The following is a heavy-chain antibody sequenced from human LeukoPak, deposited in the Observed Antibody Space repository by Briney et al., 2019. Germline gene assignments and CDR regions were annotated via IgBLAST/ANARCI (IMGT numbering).Heavy chain of an antibody. CDR1: GFIFRNYA. V-gene: IGHV3-64*01. J-gene: IGHJ4*02. D-gene: IGHD2-21*01. Sequence: PGWSLRLSCAASGFIFRNYAMHWVGRAAGQRLEYVSAISSIRDTTYYGTSVRSRLTISRDNSTDTLLLQRGSLRPEDTAVYYCVREERGLAIDSWGEGGLVTVSS. CDR2: ISSIRDTT. CDR3: VREERGLAIDS.